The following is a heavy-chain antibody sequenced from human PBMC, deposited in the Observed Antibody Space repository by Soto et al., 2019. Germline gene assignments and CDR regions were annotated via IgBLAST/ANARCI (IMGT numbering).Heavy chain of an antibody. V-gene: IGHV4-34*01. CDR3: ARFRGEWPALWFGDFDY. CDR2: INHSGSN. D-gene: IGHD3-10*01. CDR1: GGSFSGYY. J-gene: IGHJ4*02. Sequence: QVQLQQWGAGLLKPSETLSLTCAVYGGSFSGYYWSWIRQPPGKGLEWIGEINHSGSNNYNPPLKSRVTLSVDTSKNQFSLKLSSVTAADTAVYYCARFRGEWPALWFGDFDYWGQGTLVTVSS.